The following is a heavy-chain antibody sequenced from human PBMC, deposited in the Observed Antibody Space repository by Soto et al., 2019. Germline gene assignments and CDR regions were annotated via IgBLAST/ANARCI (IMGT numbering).Heavy chain of an antibody. CDR3: ARGAMGNYYNDY. J-gene: IGHJ4*02. D-gene: IGHD3-10*01. CDR2: IKGDGIST. V-gene: IGHV3-74*01. CDR1: GFTFSSYW. Sequence: EVQLVESGGGLVQSGGSLRLSCAASGFTFSSYWMHWVRQAPGKGLVWVSRIKGDGISTDYADSVKGRFTISRDNAKDTVFLQMNGLSADETVVYYCARGAMGNYYNDYWGQGTLVTVSS.